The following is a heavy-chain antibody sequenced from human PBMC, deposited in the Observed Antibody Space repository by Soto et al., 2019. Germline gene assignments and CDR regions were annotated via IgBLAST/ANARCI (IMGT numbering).Heavy chain of an antibody. CDR1: CYRLTTYG. CDR3: ATSDNSGNDQPQVY. V-gene: IGHV1-18*01. Sequence: ASVKVACKASCYRLTTYGISWVRQAPVEGLERMAWISTYKVNTNYAQKFQDRVTLTTDTSTSTAYMELRNLRPQDTPVYYCATSDNSGNDQPQVYWRQRTLVTVSS. J-gene: IGHJ4*02. D-gene: IGHD1-26*01. CDR2: ISTYKVNT.